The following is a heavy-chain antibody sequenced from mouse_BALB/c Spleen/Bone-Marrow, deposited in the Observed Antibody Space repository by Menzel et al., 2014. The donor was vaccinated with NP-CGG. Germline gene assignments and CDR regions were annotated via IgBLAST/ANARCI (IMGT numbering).Heavy chain of an antibody. Sequence: VQLKQTGADLVKPGASVKLSCKASGYTFTSYYMYWVKQRPGQGLEWIGEINPSNGGTNFNEKFKSKATLTVDKSSSTAYMQLSSLTSEDSAVYYCTRSDGYYVPHWYFDVCGAATTVTVSS. CDR1: GYTFTSYY. D-gene: IGHD2-3*01. V-gene: IGHV1S81*02. J-gene: IGHJ1*01. CDR3: TRSDGYYVPHWYFDV. CDR2: INPSNGGT.